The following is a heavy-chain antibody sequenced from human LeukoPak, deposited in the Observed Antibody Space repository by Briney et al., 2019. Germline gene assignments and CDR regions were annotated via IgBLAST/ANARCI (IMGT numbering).Heavy chain of an antibody. V-gene: IGHV4-39*01. CDR2: IYYSGST. CDR1: GGSISSSDYY. J-gene: IGHJ6*03. CDR3: ARGRLGTHYYYYYYMDV. D-gene: IGHD6-19*01. Sequence: SETLSLTCTVSGGSISSSDYYWGWIRQPPGKGLEWIGSIYYSGSTYYNPSLKSRVTISVDTSKNQFSLKLSSVTAADTAVYYCARGRLGTHYYYYYYMDVWGKGTTVTVSS.